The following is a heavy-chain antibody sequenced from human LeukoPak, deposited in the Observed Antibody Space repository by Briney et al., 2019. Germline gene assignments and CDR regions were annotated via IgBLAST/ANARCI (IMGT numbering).Heavy chain of an antibody. CDR1: GFTFSLYA. D-gene: IGHD3-10*01. CDR3: ARGRMYYYGSEFDP. J-gene: IGHJ5*02. Sequence: GGSLRLSCAASGFTFSLYAMHWVRQAPGKGLEWVAVISYDGSNKYYADSVKGRFTISRENSKNSLYLQMNSLRAEDTAMYYCARGRMYYYGSEFDPWGRGTLVTVSS. CDR2: ISYDGSNK. V-gene: IGHV3-30*04.